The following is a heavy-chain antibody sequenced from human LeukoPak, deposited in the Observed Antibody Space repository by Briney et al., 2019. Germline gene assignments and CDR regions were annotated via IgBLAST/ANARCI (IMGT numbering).Heavy chain of an antibody. Sequence: GASVKVSCKASGYTFTGYYMHWVRQAPGQGLEWMGWINPNSGGTNYAQKFQGRVTMTRDTSISTAYMELSRLRSDDTAVYYCARDQWEPEYAFDIWGQGTMVTVSS. D-gene: IGHD1-26*01. V-gene: IGHV1-2*02. J-gene: IGHJ3*02. CDR3: ARDQWEPEYAFDI. CDR2: INPNSGGT. CDR1: GYTFTGYY.